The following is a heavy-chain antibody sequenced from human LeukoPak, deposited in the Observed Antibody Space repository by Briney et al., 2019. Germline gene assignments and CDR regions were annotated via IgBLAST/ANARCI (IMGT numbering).Heavy chain of an antibody. V-gene: IGHV3-53*01. CDR3: ARAYSSSWYDY. CDR2: IYSGGST. J-gene: IGHJ4*02. Sequence: GGSLRLSFAASGFTVSSNYMSWVRQAPGKGLEWISVIYSGGSTYYADSVKGRFTISRDNSKNTLYLQMNSLRAEDTAVYYCARAYSSSWYDYWGQGTLVTVSS. D-gene: IGHD6-13*01. CDR1: GFTVSSNY.